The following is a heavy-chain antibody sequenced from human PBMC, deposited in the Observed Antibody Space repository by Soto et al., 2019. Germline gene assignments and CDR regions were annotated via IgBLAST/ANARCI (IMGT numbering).Heavy chain of an antibody. CDR3: ARDRFSGDPGFYVDQ. CDR2: IYNSGST. Sequence: SETLSLTCTVSGGSVSSGGYYWTWIRQHPGKGLEWIGYIYNSGSTYYNPSLKSRVTISLDTSRNQFSLKVNSVSAADTAVYYCARDRFSGDPGFYVDQWGQGALVTVSS. D-gene: IGHD3-10*01. CDR1: GGSVSSGGYY. J-gene: IGHJ4*02. V-gene: IGHV4-31*03.